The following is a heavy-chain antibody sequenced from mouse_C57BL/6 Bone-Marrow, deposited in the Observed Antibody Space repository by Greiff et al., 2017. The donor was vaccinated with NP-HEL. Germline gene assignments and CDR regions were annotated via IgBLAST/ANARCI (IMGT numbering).Heavy chain of an antibody. CDR1: GYTFTSYW. D-gene: IGHD2-4*01. CDR2: IYPGNSDT. J-gene: IGHJ2*01. CDR3: TREGIYYDYDEGFDY. V-gene: IGHV1-5*01. Sequence: VQLQQSGTVLARPGASVKMSCKTSGYTFTSYWMHWVKQRPGQGLEWIGAIYPGNSDTSYNQKFKGKAKLTAVTSASTAYMDLSSLTNEDSAVDYCTREGIYYDYDEGFDYWGQGTTLTGSS.